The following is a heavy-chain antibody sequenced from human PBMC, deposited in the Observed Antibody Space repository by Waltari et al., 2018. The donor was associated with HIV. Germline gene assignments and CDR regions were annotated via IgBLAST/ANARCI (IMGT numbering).Heavy chain of an antibody. J-gene: IGHJ2*01. D-gene: IGHD3-3*01. CDR3: AREDFGAGNWFFDL. CDR2: MNMDGTRI. V-gene: IGHV3-74*01. Sequence: EVQLVESGGGLVQPGGSLRLSCATSGFTFSNYWMHWVRQAPGTGLVWVSRMNMDGTRISYADSVKGRFTTSRDNAKHTLYLQMNSLRDEDTAVYYCAREDFGAGNWFFDLWGRGTLVTVSS. CDR1: GFTFSNYW.